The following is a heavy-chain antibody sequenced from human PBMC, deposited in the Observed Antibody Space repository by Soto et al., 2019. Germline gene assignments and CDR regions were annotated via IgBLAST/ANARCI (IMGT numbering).Heavy chain of an antibody. CDR2: ISSSSSYI. V-gene: IGHV3-21*01. CDR3: ASDVAGTRVVSAFDI. D-gene: IGHD6-19*01. J-gene: IGHJ3*02. CDR1: GFTFSSYS. Sequence: GSLRLSCAASGFTFSSYSMNWVRQAPGKGLEWVSSISSSSSYIYYADSVKGRFTISRDNAKNSLYLQMNSLRAEDTAVYYCASDVAGTRVVSAFDIWGQGTMVTVSS.